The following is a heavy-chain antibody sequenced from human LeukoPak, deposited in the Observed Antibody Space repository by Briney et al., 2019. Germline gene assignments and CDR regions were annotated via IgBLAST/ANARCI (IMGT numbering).Heavy chain of an antibody. D-gene: IGHD1-1*01. CDR1: AFAFTTYT. V-gene: IGHV3-21*01. Sequence: GRSLRLSCAASAFAFTTYTMNCVRHAPGKGLEWVSSISSTRSYIYYADSVKGRFTISRDNAKNSLYLQMNSLRGEDTAIYYCARAVTVAWSERRPGYYYMDAWGKGTTVTISS. J-gene: IGHJ6*03. CDR3: ARAVTVAWSERRPGYYYMDA. CDR2: ISSTRSYI.